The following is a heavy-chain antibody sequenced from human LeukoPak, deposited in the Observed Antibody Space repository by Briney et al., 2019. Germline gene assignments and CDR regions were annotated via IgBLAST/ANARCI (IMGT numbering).Heavy chain of an antibody. J-gene: IGHJ1*01. Sequence: MSSETLSLTCTVSGGSISGSSSDNYWSWIRQPPGTGLEWIGEIHHSGNTNYNPSLKSRVTISVDTSKNQFSLKLSSVTAADTAVYYCARNGGAAGGKYFHRWGQGTLVTVSS. V-gene: IGHV4-34*01. CDR1: GGSISGSSSDNY. D-gene: IGHD4-23*01. CDR3: ARNGGAAGGKYFHR. CDR2: IHHSGNT.